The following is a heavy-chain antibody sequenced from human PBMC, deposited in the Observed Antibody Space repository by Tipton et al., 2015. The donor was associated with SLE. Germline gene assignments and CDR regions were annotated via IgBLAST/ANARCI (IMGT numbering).Heavy chain of an antibody. CDR1: GGSISSHY. CDR3: ARGGAWAFDI. J-gene: IGHJ3*02. V-gene: IGHV4-34*01. D-gene: IGHD4-17*01. Sequence: TLSLTCTVSGGSISSHYWSWIRQPPGKGLEWIGEINHSGSTNYNPSLKSRVTISVDTSKNQFSLKLSSVTAADTAVYYCARGGAWAFDIWGQGTMVTVSS. CDR2: INHSGST.